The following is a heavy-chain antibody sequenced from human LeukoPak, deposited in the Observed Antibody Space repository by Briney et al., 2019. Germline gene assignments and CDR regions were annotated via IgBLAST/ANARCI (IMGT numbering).Heavy chain of an antibody. CDR1: GFTFSSYG. Sequence: PGRSLRLSCAASGFTFSSYGMHWVRQAPGKGLEWVAVISYDGSNKYYADSVKGRFTISRDNSKNTLYLQMNSLRAEDTAVYYCAKEPYPRIAAAGPPFDYWGQGTLVTVSS. D-gene: IGHD6-13*01. J-gene: IGHJ4*02. V-gene: IGHV3-30*18. CDR3: AKEPYPRIAAAGPPFDY. CDR2: ISYDGSNK.